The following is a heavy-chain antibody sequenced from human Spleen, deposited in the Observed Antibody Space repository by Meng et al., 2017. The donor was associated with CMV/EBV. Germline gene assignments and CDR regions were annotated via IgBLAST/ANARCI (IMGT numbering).Heavy chain of an antibody. CDR2: IIPIFGTA. V-gene: IGHV1-69*01. D-gene: IGHD3-9*01. J-gene: IGHJ4*02. CDR3: ASGGYDILTGYWDY. Sequence: KKTRSSVNFSCTASGGSFSSYASSWCRQAPGEGVEWMGGIIPIFGTANYAQKFQGRVTIPADESTSTAYMELSSLRSEDTAVYYCASGGYDILTGYWDYWGQGTLVTVSS. CDR1: GGSFSSYA.